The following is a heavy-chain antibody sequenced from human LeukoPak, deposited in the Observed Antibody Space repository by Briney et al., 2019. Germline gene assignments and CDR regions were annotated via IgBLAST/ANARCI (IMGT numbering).Heavy chain of an antibody. CDR3: AKDRQIFRQPGDPFDF. CDR1: GFTFRSSG. J-gene: IGHJ4*02. Sequence: GGSLRLSCAASGFTFRSSGMHWVRQAPGKGLEWVTFIRYDGSNKYYADSVKGRFTISRDNSKNTLYLQMNSLRTEDTAVYYCAKDRQIFRQPGDPFDFWGQGTLVTVSS. D-gene: IGHD2-15*01. V-gene: IGHV3-30*02. CDR2: IRYDGSNK.